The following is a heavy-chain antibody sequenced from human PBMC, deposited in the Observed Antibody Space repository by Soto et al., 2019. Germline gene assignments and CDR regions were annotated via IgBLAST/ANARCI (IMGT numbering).Heavy chain of an antibody. CDR1: GDSINNYC. CDR3: ARVSGKQQLRVWFDP. J-gene: IGHJ5*02. Sequence: SSETLSPTCTVSGDSINNYCWSWIRQPPGKGLEWIGHIYYTGSTSYNPSLKSRVTISVDTSKNQFSLKLSSVTAVDTAVYYCARVSGKQQLRVWFDPWGQGTLVTVSS. CDR2: IYYTGST. V-gene: IGHV4-59*01. D-gene: IGHD6-13*01.